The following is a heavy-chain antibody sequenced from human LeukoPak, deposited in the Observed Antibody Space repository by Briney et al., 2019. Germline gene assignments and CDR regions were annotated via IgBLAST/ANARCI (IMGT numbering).Heavy chain of an antibody. D-gene: IGHD5-24*01. Sequence: SVKVSCKASGGTFGIYAISWVRQAPGQGLEWMGRIIPIFGIANYAQKFQGRVTITPDKSTSTAYMELSSLRSEDTAVYYCASRDGYSGLDYWGQGTLVTVSS. J-gene: IGHJ4*02. V-gene: IGHV1-69*04. CDR3: ASRDGYSGLDY. CDR1: GGTFGIYA. CDR2: IIPIFGIA.